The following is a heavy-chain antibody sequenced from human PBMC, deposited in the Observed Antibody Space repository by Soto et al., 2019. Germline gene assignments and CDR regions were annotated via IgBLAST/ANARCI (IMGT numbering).Heavy chain of an antibody. CDR1: GYTVTSYG. J-gene: IGHJ5*02. Sequence: ASVKVSCKASGYTVTSYGISGVRQAPGQGREWMGWITAYNGNTNYAQKLQGRVTMTTDKSTSTAYMALRSRRSDDTAVDYCARSPYTIFVVVRTTGWFDPWGQGTLVTVSS. CDR3: ARSPYTIFVVVRTTGWFDP. D-gene: IGHD3-3*01. V-gene: IGHV1-18*04. CDR2: ITAYNGNT.